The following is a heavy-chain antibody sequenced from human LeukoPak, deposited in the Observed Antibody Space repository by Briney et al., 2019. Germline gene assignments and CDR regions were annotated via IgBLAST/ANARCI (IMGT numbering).Heavy chain of an antibody. J-gene: IGHJ1*01. CDR2: ISGSGGST. CDR1: GFTFSSYG. CDR3: AKDDAWGRYKD. V-gene: IGHV3-23*01. D-gene: IGHD3-16*01. Sequence: GGSLRLSCAASGFTFSSYGMSWVRQAPGKGLEWVSTISGSGGSTYYADSVKGRFTISRDNSKHTVSLQMNSLRGEDTAVYYCAKDDAWGRYKDWGQGTLVTVSS.